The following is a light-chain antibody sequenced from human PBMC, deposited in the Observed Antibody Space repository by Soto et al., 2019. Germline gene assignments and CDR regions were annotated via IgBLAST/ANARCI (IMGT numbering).Light chain of an antibody. V-gene: IGLV1-40*01. Sequence: QPVLTQPPSVSGAPGLRVTISCTGSSSNIGAGYDVHWYQQLPGTAPKLLIYGNSNRPSGVPDRFSGSKSGTSASLAITGLQAEDEADYYCQSYDSSLSGLVFGGGTKVTVL. J-gene: IGLJ2*01. CDR3: QSYDSSLSGLV. CDR1: SSNIGAGYD. CDR2: GNS.